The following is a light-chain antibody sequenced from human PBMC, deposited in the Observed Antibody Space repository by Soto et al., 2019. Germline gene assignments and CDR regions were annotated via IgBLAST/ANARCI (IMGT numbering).Light chain of an antibody. J-gene: IGKJ4*01. CDR3: QQYASSPLT. CDR1: QSVSSSY. Sequence: EIVLTQSPGTLSLSPGERVTLSCRASQSVSSSYLAWYQQKPGQAPRLLIYGASSRATGIPDRFSGSGSGTDFTLTISRLEPEDFAVYYCQQYASSPLTFGGGTKVDIK. V-gene: IGKV3-20*01. CDR2: GAS.